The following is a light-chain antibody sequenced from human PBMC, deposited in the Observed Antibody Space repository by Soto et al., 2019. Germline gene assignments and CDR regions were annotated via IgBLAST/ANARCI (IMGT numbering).Light chain of an antibody. CDR3: QQYGSTSPWT. V-gene: IGKV3-20*01. J-gene: IGKJ1*01. CDR2: CAS. CDR1: QSVSSSY. Sequence: EIVLTQSPGTLSLSPGERATLSCRASQSVSSSYFAWYQQKPGQAPRLLIYCASSRATGIPDRFSGSGSGTDFTLTISRLEPEDFAVYYCQQYGSTSPWTFGQGTKVDIK.